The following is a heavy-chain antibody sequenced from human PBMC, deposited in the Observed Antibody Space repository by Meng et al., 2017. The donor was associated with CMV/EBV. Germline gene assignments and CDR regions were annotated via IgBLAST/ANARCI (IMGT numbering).Heavy chain of an antibody. Sequence: GESLKISCAASGFTFSSYGMHWVRQAPGKGLEWVAFIRYDGSNKYYADSVKGRFTISRDNSKNKLYLQMNSLRAEDTAVYYCAKDSLVLNYYYYYGMDVWGQGTTVTVSS. D-gene: IGHD3-10*01. CDR1: GFTFSSYG. CDR2: IRYDGSNK. V-gene: IGHV3-30*02. CDR3: AKDSLVLNYYYYYGMDV. J-gene: IGHJ6*02.